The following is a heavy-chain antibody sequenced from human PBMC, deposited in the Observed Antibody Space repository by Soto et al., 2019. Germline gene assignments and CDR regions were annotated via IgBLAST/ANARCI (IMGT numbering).Heavy chain of an antibody. D-gene: IGHD2-15*01. J-gene: IGHJ4*02. Sequence: GGSLRLSCAASGFTFSRQAMHWVRQAPGRGLEWVAVIWYHGIDKYYADSVKGRFTISRDNSKNTVYLQMNSLRGEDTAVYYCATGFLGLCTGGNCPLDYWGQGTLVTVSS. CDR2: IWYHGIDK. CDR1: GFTFSRQA. V-gene: IGHV3-33*01. CDR3: ATGFLGLCTGGNCPLDY.